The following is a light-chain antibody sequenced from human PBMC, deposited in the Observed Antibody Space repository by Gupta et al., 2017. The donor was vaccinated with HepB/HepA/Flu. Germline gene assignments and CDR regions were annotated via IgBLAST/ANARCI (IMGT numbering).Light chain of an antibody. Sequence: DIQMTQFPSSLSAPVGDRVTITCRASQTISTYLNWYQQKPGKAPRLLIYHASNLQSGVPSRFSGSGSGTEFTLSISSRQREDLATYYCLQDYAIPTFGQGTKVEI. CDR3: LQDYAIPT. J-gene: IGKJ1*01. V-gene: IGKV1-39*01. CDR2: HAS. CDR1: QTISTY.